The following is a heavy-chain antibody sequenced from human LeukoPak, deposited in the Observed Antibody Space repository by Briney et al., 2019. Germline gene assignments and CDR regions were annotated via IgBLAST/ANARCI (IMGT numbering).Heavy chain of an antibody. CDR1: GFILGNYA. Sequence: PGGSLRLSCAASGFILGNYAMSWVRQAPGRGLECVSAISGSGSLTYYADSVKGRFTISRDNSKNTLYLQMNSLRADDTALYYCARLKAVAGTAYYFDYWGQGTLVTVSS. V-gene: IGHV3-23*01. J-gene: IGHJ4*02. D-gene: IGHD6-19*01. CDR3: ARLKAVAGTAYYFDY. CDR2: ISGSGSLT.